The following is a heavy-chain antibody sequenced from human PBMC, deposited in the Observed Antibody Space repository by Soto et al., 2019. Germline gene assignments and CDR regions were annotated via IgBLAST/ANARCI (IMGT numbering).Heavy chain of an antibody. V-gene: IGHV3-23*01. CDR1: GFICSSYD. D-gene: IGHD1-26*01. J-gene: IGHJ3*02. Sequence: PGGSLRLSCAVSGFICSSYDMIWVRQAPGQGLEWVSTILVGGSTHYEDSVKGRFTISRDTSKNTVYLQMNSLTAGDTAFYYCAKATATSGGAFEIYGQGTMVTVSS. CDR2: ILVGGST. CDR3: AKATATSGGAFEI.